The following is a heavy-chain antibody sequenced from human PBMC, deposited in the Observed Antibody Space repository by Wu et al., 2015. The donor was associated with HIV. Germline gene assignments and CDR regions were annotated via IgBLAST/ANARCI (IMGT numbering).Heavy chain of an antibody. CDR3: TISTFAGISDTWYSFDK. CDR2: IVPLFDAP. V-gene: IGHV1-69*13. CDR1: GGTFSTYG. J-gene: IGHJ4*02. D-gene: IGHD6-13*01. Sequence: QVQLVQSGAEVKKPGSSVRVSCKASGGTFSTYGVSWVRQAPGQGLEWMGRIVPLFDAPNYAQRFHDRLTITADGSTTTAYMEMRNLRSEDTAVYFCTISTFAGISDTWYSFDKWGQGTLVTVSS.